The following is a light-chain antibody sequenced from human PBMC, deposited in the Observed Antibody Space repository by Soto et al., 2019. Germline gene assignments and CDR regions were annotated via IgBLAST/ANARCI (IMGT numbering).Light chain of an antibody. CDR2: EVN. CDR1: SSDVGGYNY. J-gene: IGLJ1*01. Sequence: QSVLTQPPSASGSPGRSVAISCTGTSSDVGGYNYVSWYQQHPGKAPKLMIYEVNKRPSGVPDRFSGSKSGNTDSLTVSGLQAEDEADYYCSSDAGTSNVFGKATKLTV. V-gene: IGLV2-8*01. CDR3: SSDAGTSNV.